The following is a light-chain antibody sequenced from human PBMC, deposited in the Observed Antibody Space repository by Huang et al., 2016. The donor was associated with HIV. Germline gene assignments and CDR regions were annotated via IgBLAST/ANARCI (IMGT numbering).Light chain of an antibody. CDR3: MQGTHWPGT. CDR1: QSLVSSDGGTH. J-gene: IGKJ1*01. V-gene: IGKV2-30*01. Sequence: DVVMTQSPLSLPVTLGQPASIFCRSSQSLVSSDGGTHLNWFQQRPGQSPRRLIYQVANRDSGVPLRFSGSGSGTLVTLRINTVEAEDVAIYYCMQGTHWPGTFGPGTKLDI. CDR2: QVA.